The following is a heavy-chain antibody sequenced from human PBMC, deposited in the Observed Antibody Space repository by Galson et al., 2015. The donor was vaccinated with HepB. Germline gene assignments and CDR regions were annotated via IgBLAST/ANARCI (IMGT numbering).Heavy chain of an antibody. D-gene: IGHD2-15*01. CDR2: ISYSGDTT. V-gene: IGHV3-23*01. CDR1: GFTFSDYA. CDR3: SKGGWSGGSCYVDS. Sequence: SLRLSCAASGFTFSDYAILWVRQAPGKGLQWVSAISYSGDTTYYADSVKGRFTISRDNSKNTLYLQMNSLRVDDTALYYCSKGGWSGGSCYVDSWGQGTLVTVSS. J-gene: IGHJ4*02.